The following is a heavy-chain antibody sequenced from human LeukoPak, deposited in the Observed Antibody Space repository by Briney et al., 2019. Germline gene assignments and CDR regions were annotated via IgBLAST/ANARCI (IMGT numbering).Heavy chain of an antibody. CDR3: ARDRLPPPGVYCFDP. Sequence: GGSLRLSCAASGFTFSTYAMHWVRQAPGKGLEWVAAISSDGNHKHFADSVRGRFTISRDNSKNALFLQMNSLRPDDTAVYYCARDRLPPPGVYCFDPWGQGTLVTVSS. J-gene: IGHJ5*02. CDR2: ISSDGNHK. D-gene: IGHD5-12*01. CDR1: GFTFSTYA. V-gene: IGHV3-30-3*01.